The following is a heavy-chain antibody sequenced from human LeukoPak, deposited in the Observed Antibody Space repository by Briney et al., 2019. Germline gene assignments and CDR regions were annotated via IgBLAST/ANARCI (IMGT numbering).Heavy chain of an antibody. D-gene: IGHD6-13*01. CDR3: ARDWAPYSSSRRDNWFDP. V-gene: IGHV1-46*01. Sequence: GASVKVSCKASGYTSTSYYMHWVRQAPGQGLEWMGIINPSGGSTSYAQKFQGRVTMTRDTSTSTVYMELSSLRSEDTAVYYCARDWAPYSSSRRDNWFDPWGQGTLVTVSS. CDR1: GYTSTSYY. J-gene: IGHJ5*02. CDR2: INPSGGST.